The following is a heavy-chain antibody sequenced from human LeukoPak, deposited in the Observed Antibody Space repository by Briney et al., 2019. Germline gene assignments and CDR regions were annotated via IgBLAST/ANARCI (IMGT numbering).Heavy chain of an antibody. CDR2: ISSSSSYI. Sequence: PGGSLRLSCAASGFTFSSYSMNWVRQAPGKGLEWVSSISSSSSYIYYADSVKGRFTISRDNAKNPLYLQMNSLRAEDTAVYYCAGSQRSSSWYSLPDYWGQGTLVTVSS. J-gene: IGHJ4*02. V-gene: IGHV3-21*01. D-gene: IGHD6-13*01. CDR3: AGSQRSSSWYSLPDY. CDR1: GFTFSSYS.